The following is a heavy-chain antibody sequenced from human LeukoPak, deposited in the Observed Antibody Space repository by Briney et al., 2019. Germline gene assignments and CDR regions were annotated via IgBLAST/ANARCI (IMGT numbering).Heavy chain of an antibody. Sequence: SETLTLTCTVSGGSINAYYWSWIRQPPGKGLEWIAYVRDNGENNYNPSLKSRVAISVDTANNQISLRLNFVTAADTAIYYCARQPVNTAAFDIWGLGTMVTLSS. CDR3: ARQPVNTAAFDI. CDR2: VRDNGEN. V-gene: IGHV4-59*08. CDR1: GGSINAYY. J-gene: IGHJ3*02. D-gene: IGHD5-18*01.